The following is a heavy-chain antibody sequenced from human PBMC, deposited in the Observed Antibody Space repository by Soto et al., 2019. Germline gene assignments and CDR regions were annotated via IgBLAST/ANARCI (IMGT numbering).Heavy chain of an antibody. D-gene: IGHD3-22*01. CDR2: IYPDDSDT. V-gene: IGHV5-51*01. CDR3: ARPGYYDSSGFFNFDH. CDR1: GCSFNTYW. Sequence: PGESLKISCTASGCSFNTYWIGWVRQLPGKGLEWMGIIYPDDSDTRYSPSFQGQVTISADKSFTTVYLQWNSLKASDTAIYYCARPGYYDSSGFFNFDHWGQGTLVTVSS. J-gene: IGHJ4*02.